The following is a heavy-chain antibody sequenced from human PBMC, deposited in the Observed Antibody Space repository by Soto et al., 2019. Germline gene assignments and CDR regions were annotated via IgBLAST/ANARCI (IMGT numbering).Heavy chain of an antibody. V-gene: IGHV4-59*01. D-gene: IGHD6-19*01. J-gene: IGHJ4*02. CDR1: GGSISSYY. Sequence: SETLSLTCTVSGGSISSYYGSWIRQPPGKGLEWIGYIYYSGSTNYNPSLKSRVTISVDTSKNQFSLKLSSVTAADTAVYYCARAGSGWYKEVDFDYWGQGTLVTVSS. CDR2: IYYSGST. CDR3: ARAGSGWYKEVDFDY.